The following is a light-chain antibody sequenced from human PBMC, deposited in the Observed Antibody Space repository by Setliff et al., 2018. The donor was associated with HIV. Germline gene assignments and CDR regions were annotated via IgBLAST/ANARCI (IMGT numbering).Light chain of an antibody. CDR3: YSYAGSSTFV. V-gene: IGLV2-23*02. CDR2: EVT. CDR1: SSDVGNYNL. J-gene: IGLJ1*01. Sequence: QSVLTQPASLSGSPGQSITIPCTGTSSDVGNYNLVSWYQQHPGKAPKLIIYEVTKRPSGVSNRFSGSNSGNTASLTISGLQADDEADYYCYSYAGSSTFVFGTGTNVTVL.